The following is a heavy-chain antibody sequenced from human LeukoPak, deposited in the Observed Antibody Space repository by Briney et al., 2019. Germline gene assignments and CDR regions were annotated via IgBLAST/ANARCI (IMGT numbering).Heavy chain of an antibody. J-gene: IGHJ4*02. CDR2: INAGNGNT. V-gene: IGHV1-3*01. CDR1: GYTFTSYA. CDR3: ARGRADSSSWYSGPYYFDY. Sequence: ASVKVSCKASGYTFTSYAMHWVRQAPGQRLEWMGWINAGNGNTKYSQKFQGRVTITRDTSASTAYMELSSLRSEDTAVYYCARGRADSSSWYSGPYYFDYWGQGTLVTVSS. D-gene: IGHD6-13*01.